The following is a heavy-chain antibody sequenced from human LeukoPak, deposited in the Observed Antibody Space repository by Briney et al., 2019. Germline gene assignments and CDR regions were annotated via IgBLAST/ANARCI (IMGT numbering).Heavy chain of an antibody. D-gene: IGHD6-13*01. CDR2: GFYSGST. Sequence: KPSETLSLTCTVSGGSIRSIDSYWGWIRQPPGKGLEWIGSGFYSGSTYYNPSLKSRVTISVDTSKNQFSLKLRSVTAADTAVYCARSSSTWAECQFDFWGQGTLVTVSS. V-gene: IGHV4-39*07. CDR3: ARSSSTWAECQFDF. J-gene: IGHJ4*02. CDR1: GGSIRSIDSY.